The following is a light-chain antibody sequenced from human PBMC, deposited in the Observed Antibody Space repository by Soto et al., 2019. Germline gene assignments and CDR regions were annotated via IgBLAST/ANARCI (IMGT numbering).Light chain of an antibody. CDR3: QSYDSSLSALYV. CDR2: GNS. Sequence: QSVLTQPPSVSGAPGQRVTISCTGSSSNIGAGYDVHWYQRLPGTAPKLLIYGNSNRPSGVPDRFSGSKSGTSASLAITGLKAEDEDDYYCQSYDSSLSALYVFGTGTKVTVL. J-gene: IGLJ1*01. V-gene: IGLV1-40*01. CDR1: SSNIGAGYD.